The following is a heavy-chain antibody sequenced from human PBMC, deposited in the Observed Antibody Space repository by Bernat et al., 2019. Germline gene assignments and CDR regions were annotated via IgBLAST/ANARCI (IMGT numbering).Heavy chain of an antibody. CDR1: GGSISSGGYY. V-gene: IGHV4-31*03. CDR3: ARDFGYDSSGYPFYWYFDL. D-gene: IGHD3-22*01. CDR2: IYDSGST. J-gene: IGHJ2*01. Sequence: QVQLQESGPGLVKPSQTLSLTCTVSGGSISSGGYYWSWIRQHPGKGLEWIGYIYDSGSTYYNPSLKSRVTISVDTSKNQFSLKLSSVTAADTAVYYCARDFGYDSSGYPFYWYFDLWGRGTLVTVSS.